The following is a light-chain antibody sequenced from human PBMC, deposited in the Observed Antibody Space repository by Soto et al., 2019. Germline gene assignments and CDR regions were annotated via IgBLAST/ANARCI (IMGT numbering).Light chain of an antibody. CDR3: QQRSNWLSIT. Sequence: EIVLTQSPATLSLSLGERATLSCRASQSVSSYLAWYQQKPGQAPRLLIYDASNRATGIPARFSGSGSGTDFTLTISSLEPEDFAVYYCQQRSNWLSITFGQGTRLEIK. V-gene: IGKV3-11*01. J-gene: IGKJ5*01. CDR2: DAS. CDR1: QSVSSY.